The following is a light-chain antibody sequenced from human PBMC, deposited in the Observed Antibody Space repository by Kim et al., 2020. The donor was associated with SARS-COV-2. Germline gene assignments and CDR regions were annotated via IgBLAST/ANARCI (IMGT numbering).Light chain of an antibody. CDR2: WAS. Sequence: DIVMTQSPDSLAVSLGERATINCKSSQSILYSSNNRNYLGWYQQKVGQPPKLLIYWASTRESGVPDRFSGSGSGTDFTLTISSLQAEDVAVYYCQQYYDIPFTFGPGTKVDIK. CDR1: QSILYSSNNRNY. J-gene: IGKJ3*01. V-gene: IGKV4-1*01. CDR3: QQYYDIPFT.